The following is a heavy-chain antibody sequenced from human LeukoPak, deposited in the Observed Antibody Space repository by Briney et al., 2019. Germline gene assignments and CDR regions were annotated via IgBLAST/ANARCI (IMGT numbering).Heavy chain of an antibody. CDR2: ISGSGGST. D-gene: IGHD6-13*01. CDR3: AKDQAAAGGDYYFDY. CDR1: GCTFSSYA. J-gene: IGHJ4*02. Sequence: GGSLRLSCAASGCTFSSYAMSWVRQAPGKGLEWVSAISGSGGSTYYADSVKGRFTISSDNSKNTLYLQMNSLRAEDTAVYYCAKDQAAAGGDYYFDYWGQGTLVTVSS. V-gene: IGHV3-23*01.